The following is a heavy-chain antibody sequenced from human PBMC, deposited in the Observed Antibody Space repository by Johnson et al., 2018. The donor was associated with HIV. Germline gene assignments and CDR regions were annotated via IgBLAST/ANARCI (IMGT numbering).Heavy chain of an antibody. CDR1: GFTFSSYA. Sequence: MQLVESGGGVVQPGRSLRLSCAASGFTFSSYAMHWVRQAPGKGLEWVAVISYDGSNKYYADSVKGRFTISRDNSKNTLYLQMNSLRAEDTALYYCAKDSSSWTRGAFDIWGQGTMVTVSS. J-gene: IGHJ3*02. CDR3: AKDSSSWTRGAFDI. V-gene: IGHV3-30-3*02. CDR2: ISYDGSNK. D-gene: IGHD6-13*01.